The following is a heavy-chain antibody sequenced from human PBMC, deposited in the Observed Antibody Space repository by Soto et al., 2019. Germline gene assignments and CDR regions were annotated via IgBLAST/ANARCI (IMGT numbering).Heavy chain of an antibody. J-gene: IGHJ4*02. CDR3: TGGSRWLFDY. V-gene: IGHV3-23*01. CDR2: ISGSGGST. D-gene: IGHD6-19*01. Sequence: XGSLRLSCAASGFTFSSYAMSWVRQAPGKGLEWVSAISGSGGSTYYADSVKGRFTISRDNAKDSLYLQMNSLRAEDTAVYYCTGGSRWLFDYWGQGTLVTVSS. CDR1: GFTFSSYA.